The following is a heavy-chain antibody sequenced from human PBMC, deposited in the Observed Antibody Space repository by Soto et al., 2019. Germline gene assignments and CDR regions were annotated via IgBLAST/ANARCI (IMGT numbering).Heavy chain of an antibody. V-gene: IGHV3-64*01. D-gene: IGHD2-15*01. J-gene: IGHJ4*02. CDR3: ARSGCSRTSCYDY. Sequence: PGGSLRLSCAASGFTFSSYAMHWVRQAPGKGLEYASAVSHDGISTYYANSVKGRFTVSRDNSKNTLFLQMGSLRVEDTAIYYCARSGCSRTSCYDYWGQGTLVTVSS. CDR1: GFTFSSYA. CDR2: VSHDGIST.